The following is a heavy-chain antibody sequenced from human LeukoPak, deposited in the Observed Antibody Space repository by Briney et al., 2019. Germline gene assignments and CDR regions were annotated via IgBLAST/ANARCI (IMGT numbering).Heavy chain of an antibody. Sequence: GGSLRLSCAASGFTFSNYNMNWVRQAPGKGLEWVSSIRSSTTYVYYADSVKGRFTISRDNVKNLLYLQMNSLRAEDTAVYYCARVQRGIAVALDYWGQGTLATVSS. CDR2: IRSSTTYV. CDR3: ARVQRGIAVALDY. J-gene: IGHJ4*02. CDR1: GFTFSNYN. V-gene: IGHV3-21*01. D-gene: IGHD6-19*01.